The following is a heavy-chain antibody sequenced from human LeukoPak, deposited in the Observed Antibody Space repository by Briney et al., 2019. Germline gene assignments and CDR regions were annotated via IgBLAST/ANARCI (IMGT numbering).Heavy chain of an antibody. J-gene: IGHJ4*02. Sequence: GESLKISCKGSGYSFASFWIGWVRQMPGKGLEWMGIIDPHDSDTRYSPSFQGQVTMSADKSISTAYLQWSSLKASDTAMYYCARVASSSWYDFDYRGQGTLVTVPS. V-gene: IGHV5-51*01. CDR1: GYSFASFW. CDR2: IDPHDSDT. CDR3: ARVASSSWYDFDY. D-gene: IGHD6-13*01.